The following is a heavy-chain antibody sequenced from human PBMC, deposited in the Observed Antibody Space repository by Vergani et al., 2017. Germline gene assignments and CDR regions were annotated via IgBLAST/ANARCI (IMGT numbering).Heavy chain of an antibody. CDR3: AKERKRACDYDSSGYYYPYYFDY. V-gene: IGHV3-30*18. D-gene: IGHD3-22*01. J-gene: IGHJ4*02. CDR1: GFTFSSYG. CDR2: ISYDGSNK. Sequence: QVQLVESGGGVVQPGRSLRLSCAASGFTFSSYGMHWVRQAPGKGLEWVAVISYDGSNKYYADSVKGRFTISRDNSKNTLYLQMNSLRAEDTAVYYCAKERKRACDYDSSGYYYPYYFDYWGQGTLVTVSS.